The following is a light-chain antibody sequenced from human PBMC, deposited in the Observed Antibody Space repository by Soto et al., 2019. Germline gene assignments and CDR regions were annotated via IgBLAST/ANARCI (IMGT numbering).Light chain of an antibody. J-gene: IGKJ1*01. CDR2: GAS. CDR1: QSISSN. V-gene: IGKV3-15*01. Sequence: EIAMPQSPATLSVSPGDRATLSCRASQSISSNLAWYQQKPGQAPRLLIYGASTRATGIPARFSGSGSGTEFTLTISSLQSEDFAVYYCQQYNNWPPEWTFGQGTKVDIK. CDR3: QQYNNWPPEWT.